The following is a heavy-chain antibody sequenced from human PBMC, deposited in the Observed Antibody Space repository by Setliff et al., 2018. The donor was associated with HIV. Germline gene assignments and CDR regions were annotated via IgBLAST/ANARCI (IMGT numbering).Heavy chain of an antibody. Sequence: PSETLSLTCTVSGGSIINYFWSWIRLPPGKRLEWIGYIYYSGSTDYNPSLKSRVTISVDTSKNQFSLKLSSVTAADTAVYYCARHPSRDSRWELDYWGQGTLVTVSS. CDR3: ARHPSRDSRWELDY. D-gene: IGHD1-26*01. V-gene: IGHV4-59*08. CDR1: GGSIINYF. CDR2: IYYSGST. J-gene: IGHJ4*02.